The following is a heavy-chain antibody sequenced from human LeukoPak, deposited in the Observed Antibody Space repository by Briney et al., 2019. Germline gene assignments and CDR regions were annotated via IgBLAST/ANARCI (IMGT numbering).Heavy chain of an antibody. V-gene: IGHV1-8*01. CDR1: GYTFTSYD. Sequence: ASVKVSCKASGYTFTSYDINWVRQATGQGLEWMGWMNPNSGNTGYAQKFQGRVTMTRNTSISTAYMELSSLRSEDTAVYYCARVITIFGVVTTIYYYYGMDVWGQGTTVTVSS. J-gene: IGHJ6*02. CDR3: ARVITIFGVVTTIYYYYGMDV. CDR2: MNPNSGNT. D-gene: IGHD3-3*01.